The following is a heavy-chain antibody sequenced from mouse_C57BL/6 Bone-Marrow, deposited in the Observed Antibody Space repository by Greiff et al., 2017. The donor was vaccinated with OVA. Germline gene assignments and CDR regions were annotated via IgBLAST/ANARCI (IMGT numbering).Heavy chain of an antibody. D-gene: IGHD1-1*01. CDR3: AREGADYYGSSLYYFDY. Sequence: QVQLQQPGAELVMPGASVKLSCKASGYTFTSYWMHWVKQRPGQGLEWIGEIDPSDSYTNYNQKVKGKSTLTVEKSSSTAYMQLSSLTSEDSAVYYCAREGADYYGSSLYYFDYWGQGTTLTVSS. CDR1: GYTFTSYW. V-gene: IGHV1-69*01. J-gene: IGHJ2*01. CDR2: IDPSDSYT.